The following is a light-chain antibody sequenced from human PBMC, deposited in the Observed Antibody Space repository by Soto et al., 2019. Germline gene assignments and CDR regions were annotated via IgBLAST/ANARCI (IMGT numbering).Light chain of an antibody. Sequence: QSALTQPPSSSVSPGQSVTISCTGTSSDVGGYNYVSWYQQHPGNAPKLMIYEVSKRPSGVPDRFSGSKSGNTASLTVSGLQAEDEADYYCSSYAGSNIVVFGGGTKVTVL. V-gene: IGLV2-8*01. CDR3: SSYAGSNIVV. CDR2: EVS. CDR1: SSDVGGYNY. J-gene: IGLJ2*01.